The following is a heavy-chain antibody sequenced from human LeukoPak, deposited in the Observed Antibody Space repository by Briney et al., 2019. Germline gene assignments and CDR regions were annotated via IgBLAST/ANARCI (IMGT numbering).Heavy chain of an antibody. J-gene: IGHJ4*02. CDR1: GGSISSGDYY. CDR3: ARGPPTPYCSSTSCYSDY. V-gene: IGHV4-30-4*01. Sequence: PSQTLSLTCTVSGGSISSGDYYWSWLRQPPGKGLECIGYIYYSGSTYYNPSLKSRVVISIDRSKNQFSLNLSSVTAADTAVYYCARGPPTPYCSSTSCYSDYWGQGTLVTVSS. CDR2: IYYSGST. D-gene: IGHD2-2*02.